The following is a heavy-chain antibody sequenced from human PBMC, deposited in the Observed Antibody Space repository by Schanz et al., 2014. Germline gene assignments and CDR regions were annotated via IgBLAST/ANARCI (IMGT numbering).Heavy chain of an antibody. J-gene: IGHJ4*02. Sequence: QVQLQESGSGLVTPSQTLSLTCAVAGGSMRRGAYSWNWIRQPPGKGLEWIGYIHKSGNTNYNPSLKSRITRSQDPSKNQFSLTRSSVTAADTAVYYCARGIQAWLQWYFDWGQGTLVTVSS. CDR2: IHKSGNT. CDR3: ARGIQAWLQWYFD. CDR1: GGSMRRGAYS. V-gene: IGHV4-30-4*07. D-gene: IGHD5-18*01.